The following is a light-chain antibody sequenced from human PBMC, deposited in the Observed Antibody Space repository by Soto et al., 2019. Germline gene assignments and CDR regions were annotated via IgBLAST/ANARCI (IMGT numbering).Light chain of an antibody. V-gene: IGLV2-14*01. CDR3: SSYTSSSTLDYV. CDR1: SSDVGGYNY. CDR2: DVS. Sequence: QSVLTQPASVSGSPGQSITTSCTGTSSDVGGYNYVSWYQQHPGKAPKLMIYDVSNRPSGVSNRFSGSKSGNTASLTISGLQAEDEADYYCSSYTSSSTLDYVFGTGTKVTV. J-gene: IGLJ1*01.